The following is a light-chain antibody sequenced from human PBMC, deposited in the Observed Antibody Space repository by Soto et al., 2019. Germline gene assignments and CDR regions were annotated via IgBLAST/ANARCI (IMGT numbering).Light chain of an antibody. J-gene: IGKJ4*01. CDR3: QQFSSYPLT. CDR2: DAS. Sequence: EIVLTQSPGTLSLSPGERATLSCRASQSVSNNYLAWYQQKPGQVPRLLIYDASNRATGIPARFSGSGSGTDFTLTISSLEPEDFAVYYCQQFSSYPLTFGGGTKVDIK. CDR1: QSVSNNY. V-gene: IGKV3-20*01.